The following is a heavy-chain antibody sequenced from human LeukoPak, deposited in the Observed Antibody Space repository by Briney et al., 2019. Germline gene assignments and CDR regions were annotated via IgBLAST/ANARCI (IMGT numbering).Heavy chain of an antibody. Sequence: PSQTLSLTCTVSGGSISSGGYSWSWIRQHPGKGLEWIGYIYYSGSTYYNPSLKSRVTISVDTSKNQFSLKLSSVTAADTAVYYCARGTRDYDSSDWGQGTLVTVSS. CDR1: GGSISSGGYS. CDR3: ARGTRDYDSSD. J-gene: IGHJ4*02. V-gene: IGHV4-31*03. D-gene: IGHD3-22*01. CDR2: IYYSGST.